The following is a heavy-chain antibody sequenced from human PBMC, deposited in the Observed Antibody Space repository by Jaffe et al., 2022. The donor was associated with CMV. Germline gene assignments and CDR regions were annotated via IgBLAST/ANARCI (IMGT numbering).Heavy chain of an antibody. D-gene: IGHD3-22*01. CDR1: GFTFSSYA. CDR2: ISGSGGST. V-gene: IGHV3-23*01. J-gene: IGHJ4*02. Sequence: EVQLLESGGGLVQPGGSLRLSCAASGFTFSSYAMSWVRQAPGKGLEWVSAISGSGGSTYYADSVKGRFTISRDNSKNTLYLQMNSLRAEDTAVYYCAKGVGSTMIVVVPPDYWGQGTLVTVSS. CDR3: AKGVGSTMIVVVPPDY.